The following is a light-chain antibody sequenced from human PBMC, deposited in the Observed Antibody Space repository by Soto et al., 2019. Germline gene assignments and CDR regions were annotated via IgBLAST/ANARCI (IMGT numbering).Light chain of an antibody. CDR3: SSFAGNYPV. Sequence: QSALTQPRSVSGSPGQSVTISCTGTSSDVGGYNYVSWYQHHPGKAPKLLIFDVTKRPSGVPDRFSGSKSGNTASLTISGLQAEDGTDYYCSSFAGNYPVFGGGTKLTVL. CDR1: SSDVGGYNY. V-gene: IGLV2-11*01. CDR2: DVT. J-gene: IGLJ2*01.